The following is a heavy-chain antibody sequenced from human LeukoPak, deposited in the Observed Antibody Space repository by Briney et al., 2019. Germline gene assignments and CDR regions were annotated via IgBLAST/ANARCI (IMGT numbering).Heavy chain of an antibody. Sequence: ASVKVSCKASGYSFTSHYMHWVRQAPGQGLEWMGLINPSGSSTLYAQKSQGRVTMTRHMSTTTDYMELSSLRSEDTAVYYCARDNSVGDIAWWFDPWGQGTLVTVSS. D-gene: IGHD3-16*02. CDR2: INPSGSST. V-gene: IGHV1-46*01. J-gene: IGHJ5*02. CDR3: ARDNSVGDIAWWFDP. CDR1: GYSFTSHY.